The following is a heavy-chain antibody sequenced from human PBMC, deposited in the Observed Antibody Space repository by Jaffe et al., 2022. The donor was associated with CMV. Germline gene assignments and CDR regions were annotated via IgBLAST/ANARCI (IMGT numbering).Heavy chain of an antibody. CDR3: ARYCSGGRCSYSGLDWFDP. V-gene: IGHV4-39*01. D-gene: IGHD2-15*01. CDR2: MYYSGST. Sequence: QMQLQESGPGPVKPSETLSLTCTVSGGSISSGSYYWGWIRQPPGKGLEWIGNMYYSGSTYYNPSLKSRVTMSVDTSKNQFSLNLNSVTAADTAVYYCARYCSGGRCSYSGLDWFDPWGQGTLVTVSS. J-gene: IGHJ5*02. CDR1: GGSISSGSYY.